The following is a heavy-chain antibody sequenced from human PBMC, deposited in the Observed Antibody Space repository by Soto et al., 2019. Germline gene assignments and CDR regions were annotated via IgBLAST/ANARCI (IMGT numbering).Heavy chain of an antibody. CDR1: GFTFSSYA. J-gene: IGHJ4*02. V-gene: IGHV3-23*01. CDR2: ISGSGGST. D-gene: IGHD6-13*01. CDR3: AKDPGTGAGNDY. Sequence: GGSLILSCAASGFTFSSYAMTWVRQAPGKGLECFSAISGSGGSTYYADSVKGRFTISRDNSKNTLYLQMNSLRAEDTAVYYCAKDPGTGAGNDYWGQRTLVTVSS.